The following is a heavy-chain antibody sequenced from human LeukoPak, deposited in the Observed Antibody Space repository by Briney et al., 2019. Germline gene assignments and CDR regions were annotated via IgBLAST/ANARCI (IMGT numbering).Heavy chain of an antibody. CDR1: GFTFSSYA. CDR2: ISYDGSNK. D-gene: IGHD4-17*01. Sequence: GGSLRLSCAASGFTFSSYAMHWVRQAPGKGLEWVAVISYDGSNKYYADSVKGRFTISRDNSKNTLYLQMNSLRAEDTAVYYCASILGDYGDHVDAFDIWGQGTMVTVSS. V-gene: IGHV3-30*04. J-gene: IGHJ3*02. CDR3: ASILGDYGDHVDAFDI.